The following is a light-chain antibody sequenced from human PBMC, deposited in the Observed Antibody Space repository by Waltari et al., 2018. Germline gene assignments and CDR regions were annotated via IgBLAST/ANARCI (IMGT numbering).Light chain of an antibody. Sequence: DIQVTQSPSSLSASVGDRVTITRQATTEYLNWYQQKPGRPPKLLISEASNLETGVPLRFSGSGSGTHFTLTINNLQPEDVATYYCQQYYNFSPSYTFGQGTRVEIK. J-gene: IGKJ2*01. CDR2: EAS. CDR1: TEY. V-gene: IGKV1-33*01. CDR3: QQYYNFSPSYT.